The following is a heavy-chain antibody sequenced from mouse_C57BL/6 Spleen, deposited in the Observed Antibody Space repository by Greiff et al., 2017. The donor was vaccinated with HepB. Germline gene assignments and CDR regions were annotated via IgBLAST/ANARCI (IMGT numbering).Heavy chain of an antibody. CDR3: ARSGAGSSYHSWFAY. D-gene: IGHD1-1*01. CDR1: GYTFTSYW. Sequence: QVQLQQPGAELVRPGSSVKLSCKASGYTFTSYWMHWVKQRPIQGLEWIGNIDPSDSETHYNQKFKDKATLTVDKSSSTAYMQLSSLTSEDSAVYYCARSGAGSSYHSWFAYWGQGTLVTVSA. V-gene: IGHV1-52*01. CDR2: IDPSDSET. J-gene: IGHJ3*01.